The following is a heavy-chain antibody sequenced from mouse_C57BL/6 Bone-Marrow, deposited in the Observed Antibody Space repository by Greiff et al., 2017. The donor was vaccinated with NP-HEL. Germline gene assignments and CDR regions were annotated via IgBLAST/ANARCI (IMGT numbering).Heavy chain of an antibody. Sequence: EVQVVESGGGLVQPKGSLKLSCAASGFSFNTYAMNWVRQAPGKGLEWVARIRSKSNNYATYYADSVKDRFTISRDDSESMLYLQMNNLKTEDTAMYYCVSHGRYFDVWGTGTTVTVSS. CDR1: GFSFNTYA. CDR2: IRSKSNNYAT. CDR3: VSHGRYFDV. J-gene: IGHJ1*03. V-gene: IGHV10-1*01.